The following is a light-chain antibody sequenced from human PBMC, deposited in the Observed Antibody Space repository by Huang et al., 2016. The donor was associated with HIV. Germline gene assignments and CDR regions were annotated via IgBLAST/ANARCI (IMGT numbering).Light chain of an antibody. Sequence: IQMTQSPTSLSASIGDRVAIACRASKNINTYFNCDQQKPGKSPKLLISSASTLHSGGPSRFSGSVSGTDFTLTIRGLQLDDFATYYCQQSYSALSSFGPGTRL. J-gene: IGKJ5*01. CDR3: QQSYSALSS. V-gene: IGKV1-39*01. CDR2: SAS. CDR1: KNINTY.